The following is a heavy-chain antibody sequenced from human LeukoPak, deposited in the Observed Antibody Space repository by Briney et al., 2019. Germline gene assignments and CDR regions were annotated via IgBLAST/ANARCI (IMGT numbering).Heavy chain of an antibody. Sequence: SVKVSCKASGGTFSSYAISWVRQAPGQGLEWMGGIIPIFGTANYAQKFQGRVTITADESTSTAYMELSSLRSEDTAVYYCASTDYDFWSGYLRGWFDPWGQGTLVTVSS. V-gene: IGHV1-69*13. CDR2: IIPIFGTA. CDR3: ASTDYDFWSGYLRGWFDP. D-gene: IGHD3-3*01. J-gene: IGHJ5*02. CDR1: GGTFSSYA.